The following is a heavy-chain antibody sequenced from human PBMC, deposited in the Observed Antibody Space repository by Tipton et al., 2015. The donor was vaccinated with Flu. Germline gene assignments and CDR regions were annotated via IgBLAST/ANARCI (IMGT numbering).Heavy chain of an antibody. CDR2: ISAYNGNT. Sequence: QLVQSGAEVKKPGASVKVSCKASGYTFTSYGISWVRQAPGQGLEWMGWISAYNGNTNFAQKLQGRVTMTTDTSTSTAYMELRSLGSDDTAVYYCARDHPGGVAADYYYYGMDVRGQGTTVTVSS. V-gene: IGHV1-18*01. J-gene: IGHJ6*02. CDR3: ARDHPGGVAADYYYYGMDV. D-gene: IGHD6-13*01. CDR1: GYTFTSYG.